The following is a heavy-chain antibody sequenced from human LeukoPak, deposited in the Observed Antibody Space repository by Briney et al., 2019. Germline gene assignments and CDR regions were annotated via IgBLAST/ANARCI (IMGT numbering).Heavy chain of an antibody. CDR1: GYTFTSYG. D-gene: IGHD2-2*01. Sequence: ASVKVSCKASGYTFTSYGISWVRQAPGQGLEWMGWISAYNGNTNYAQKLQGRVTMTTDTSTSTAYMELRSLRSDDTAVYYCARGLRYCSSTSCYETDYWGQGTLVTVSS. CDR3: ARGLRYCSSTSCYETDY. CDR2: ISAYNGNT. V-gene: IGHV1-18*01. J-gene: IGHJ4*02.